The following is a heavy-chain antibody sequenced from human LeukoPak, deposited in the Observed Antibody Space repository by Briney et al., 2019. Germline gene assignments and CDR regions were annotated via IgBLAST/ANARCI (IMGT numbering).Heavy chain of an antibody. CDR2: ISSSGSTI. D-gene: IGHD3-22*01. Sequence: GGSLRLSCAASGFTFSTYEMTWVRQSPGKGLEWVSYISSSGSTIYYADSVKGRFTISRDNARNSLYLQMNSLRAEDTAVYYCARDNYDSSGPYYFDYWGQGTLITVSS. J-gene: IGHJ4*02. V-gene: IGHV3-48*03. CDR3: ARDNYDSSGPYYFDY. CDR1: GFTFSTYE.